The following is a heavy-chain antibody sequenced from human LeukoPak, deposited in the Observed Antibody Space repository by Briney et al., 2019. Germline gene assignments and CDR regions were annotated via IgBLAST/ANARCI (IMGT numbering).Heavy chain of an antibody. J-gene: IGHJ5*02. CDR3: ARGVVSLNWLYP. CDR2: IWSDADKT. V-gene: IGHV3-33*01. Sequence: PPGTSLRLSCAASGFTFSRYDMLGVRQAPGKGLEWVAVIWSDADKTYYGDSVKGRFTISRDNSKNTVYLQMNSLRAEDTAVYSWARGVVSLNWLYPWGQGALVTVSS. D-gene: IGHD2-15*01. CDR1: GFTFSRYD.